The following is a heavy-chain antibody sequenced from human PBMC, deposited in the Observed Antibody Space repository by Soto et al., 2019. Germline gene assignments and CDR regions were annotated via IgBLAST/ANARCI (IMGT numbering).Heavy chain of an antibody. V-gene: IGHV1-18*01. CDR3: ARAREADGPHDAFDI. CDR1: GYTFTSYG. CDR2: ISAYNGNT. D-gene: IGHD6-13*01. J-gene: IGHJ3*02. Sequence: ASVKVSCKASGYTFTSYGISWVQQAPGQGLEWMGWISAYNGNTNYAQKLQGRVTMTTDTSTSTAYMELRSLRSDDTAVYYCARAREADGPHDAFDIWGQGTVVTSSS.